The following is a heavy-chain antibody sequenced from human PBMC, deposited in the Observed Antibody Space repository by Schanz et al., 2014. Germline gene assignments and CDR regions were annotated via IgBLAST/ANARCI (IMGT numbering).Heavy chain of an antibody. J-gene: IGHJ4*02. CDR2: ITYNGGTI. CDR3: ARVGSGSHYRLDY. CDR1: GITFSSHS. Sequence: EVHLVESGGGLVQPGGSLRLSCAASGITFSSHSFNWVRQAPGKGLEWISYITYNGGTIYYADSMKGRFTVSRDNAENALYLQMNSLRAEDTGLYFCARVGSGSHYRLDYWGQGTLVTVSS. V-gene: IGHV3-48*01. D-gene: IGHD1-26*01.